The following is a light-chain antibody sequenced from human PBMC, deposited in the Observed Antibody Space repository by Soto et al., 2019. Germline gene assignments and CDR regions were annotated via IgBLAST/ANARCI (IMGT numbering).Light chain of an antibody. Sequence: QAVVTQPPSVSGAPGQRVTISCTGSSSNIGAGYDVHWYQQLPGTAPKLLIYGNSNRPSGVPDRFSGSKSGTSASLAITGLQAEDEADYYCQSYDSFYVFGTGTKLTVL. V-gene: IGLV1-40*01. CDR2: GNS. CDR3: QSYDSFYV. CDR1: SSNIGAGYD. J-gene: IGLJ1*01.